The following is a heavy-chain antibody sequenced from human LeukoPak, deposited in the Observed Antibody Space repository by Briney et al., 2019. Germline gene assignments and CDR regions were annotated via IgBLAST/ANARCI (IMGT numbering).Heavy chain of an antibody. CDR3: AREGDFWSAYTSYYYYYMDV. V-gene: IGHV1-2*02. Sequence: ASVKVSCKASGYTFTGYYMHWVRQAPGQGLEWMGWINPNSGGTNYAQKFQGRVTMTRDTSISTAYMELSRLRSDDTAVYYCAREGDFWSAYTSYYYYYMDVWGKGTTVTVSS. J-gene: IGHJ6*03. D-gene: IGHD3-3*01. CDR1: GYTFTGYY. CDR2: INPNSGGT.